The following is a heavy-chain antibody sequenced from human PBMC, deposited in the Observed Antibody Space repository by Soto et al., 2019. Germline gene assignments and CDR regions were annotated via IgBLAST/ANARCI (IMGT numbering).Heavy chain of an antibody. CDR3: VKDGYYGSGSYYTARYFDY. D-gene: IGHD3-10*01. CDR1: GFTFSSYA. V-gene: IGHV3-23*01. Sequence: GGSLRLSCAASGFTFSSYAMSWVRQAPGKGLEWVSAISGSGGSTYYADSVKGRFTISRDNSKNTLYLQMNSLRAEDTAVYYCVKDGYYGSGSYYTARYFDYWGQGTLVTVSS. CDR2: ISGSGGST. J-gene: IGHJ4*02.